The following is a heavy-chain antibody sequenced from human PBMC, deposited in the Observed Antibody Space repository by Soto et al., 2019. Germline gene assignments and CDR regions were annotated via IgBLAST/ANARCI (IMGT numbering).Heavy chain of an antibody. CDR2: ISGSGDST. CDR3: TKDHPNIIIVPAAYYFDY. D-gene: IGHD2-2*01. CDR1: GFTFSTYA. V-gene: IGHV3-23*01. Sequence: GGSLRLSCAASGFTFSTYAMSWVRQAPGKGLEWVSAISGSGDSTYYADSVKGRFTVSRDNSKNTLYLQMNSLRAEDTAVYYCTKDHPNIIIVPAAYYFDYWGQGTLVTVSS. J-gene: IGHJ4*02.